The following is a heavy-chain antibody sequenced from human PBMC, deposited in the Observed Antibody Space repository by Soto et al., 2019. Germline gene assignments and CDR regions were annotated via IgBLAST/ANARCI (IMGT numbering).Heavy chain of an antibody. CDR1: GYTFTSYA. V-gene: IGHV1-3*01. CDR2: INAGNGNT. CDR3: ARDRAVTIFGVVIIGYYYGMDV. D-gene: IGHD3-3*01. J-gene: IGHJ6*02. Sequence: ASVKVSCKASGYTFTSYAMHWVRQAPGQRLEWMGWINAGNGNTKYSQKFQGRVTITRDTSASTAYMELSSLRSEDTAVYYCARDRAVTIFGVVIIGYYYGMDVWGQGTTVTVS.